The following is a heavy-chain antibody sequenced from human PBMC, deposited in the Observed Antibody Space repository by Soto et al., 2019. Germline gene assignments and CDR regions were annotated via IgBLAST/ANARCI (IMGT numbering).Heavy chain of an antibody. CDR1: EFTLSRSW. CDR2: INRDRPSK. CDR3: SRDPAPIGGYDY. V-gene: IGHV3-74*01. Sequence: QLGGSLRLSCAAYEFTLSRSWMHCLRQAPGKGLEWVSRINRDRPSKRYADPVKGRFTISRDSAKNTLDLQMNSRKAEDTAVYYCSRDPAPIGGYDYWGQGSLVTVSS. J-gene: IGHJ4*02. D-gene: IGHD6-19*01.